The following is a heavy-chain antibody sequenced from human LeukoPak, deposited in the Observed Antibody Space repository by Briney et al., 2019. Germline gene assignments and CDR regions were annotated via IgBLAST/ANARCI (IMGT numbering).Heavy chain of an antibody. CDR3: ARRYCSGGSCYSGFDY. CDR2: IYPGDSDT. CDR1: GYSFTSYW. J-gene: IGHJ4*02. D-gene: IGHD2-15*01. Sequence: GESLKISCKGSGYSFTSYWIGWVRQMPGKGLEWMGIIYPGDSDTRYSPSFQGQVTISADRSISTAYLQWNSLKASDTAMYYCARRYCSGGSCYSGFDYWGQGTLVTVSS. V-gene: IGHV5-51*01.